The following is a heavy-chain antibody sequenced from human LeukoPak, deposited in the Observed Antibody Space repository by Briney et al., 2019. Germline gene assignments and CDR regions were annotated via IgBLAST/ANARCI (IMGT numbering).Heavy chain of an antibody. CDR3: ARGHRVAAAGNFDY. Sequence: PGGSLRLSCAASGFTFSSYSMNWVRQAPGKGLEWVSYISSSGSTIYYADSVKGRFTISRDNAKNSLYLQMNSLRAEDTAVYYCARGHRVAAAGNFDYWGQGTLVTVSS. V-gene: IGHV3-48*04. CDR1: GFTFSSYS. J-gene: IGHJ4*02. D-gene: IGHD6-13*01. CDR2: ISSSGSTI.